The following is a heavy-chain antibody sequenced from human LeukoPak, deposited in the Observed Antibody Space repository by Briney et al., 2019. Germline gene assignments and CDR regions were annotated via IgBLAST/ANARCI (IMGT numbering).Heavy chain of an antibody. J-gene: IGHJ4*02. CDR1: GFPFSTYW. Sequence: GGSLRLSCAASGFPFSTYWMSWVRQAPGKGLEWVANIKKDGSEKYYVDSVKGRFTISRDNAKNSLYLQMNSLRAEDTAVYYCASQSSGLFAYWGQGTLATVSS. CDR2: IKKDGSEK. CDR3: ASQSSGLFAY. D-gene: IGHD3-10*01. V-gene: IGHV3-7*05.